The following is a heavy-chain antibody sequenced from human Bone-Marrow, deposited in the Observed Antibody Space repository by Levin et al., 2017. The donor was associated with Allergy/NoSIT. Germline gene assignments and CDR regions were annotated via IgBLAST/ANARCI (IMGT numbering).Heavy chain of an antibody. CDR2: ISPSSGYI. V-gene: IGHV3-21*01. Sequence: LSLTCAASGLGFTTSTMNWVRQAPGKGLEWVSSISPSSGYIFYADSVKGRFTVSRNNAKNSLYLQMDSLRVEDTAVYYCARDRDSGSSSVDYWGQGTLVTVSS. CDR1: GLGFTTST. CDR3: ARDRDSGSSSVDY. D-gene: IGHD6-6*01. J-gene: IGHJ4*02.